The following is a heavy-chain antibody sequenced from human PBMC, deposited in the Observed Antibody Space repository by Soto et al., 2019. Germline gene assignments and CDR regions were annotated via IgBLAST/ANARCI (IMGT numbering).Heavy chain of an antibody. J-gene: IGHJ4*02. CDR1: GGSFSGYY. D-gene: IGHD4-17*01. V-gene: IGHV4-34*09. Sequence: SETLSLTCAVYGGSFSGYYWTWIRQPPGTGLEWIGEINHSGSTNYNPSLKSRVTMSVDTSKKQFSLNLNSVTAADTAVYYCARAFDDSGAQFDYWGQGTLVTVSS. CDR2: INHSGST. CDR3: ARAFDDSGAQFDY.